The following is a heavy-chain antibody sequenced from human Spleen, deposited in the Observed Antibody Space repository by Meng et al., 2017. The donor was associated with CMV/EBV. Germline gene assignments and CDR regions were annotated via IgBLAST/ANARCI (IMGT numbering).Heavy chain of an antibody. J-gene: IGHJ4*02. Sequence: ASVKVSCKASGGTFSSYAISWVRQAPGQGLQWMGWVSTFNGNTNYAKRLQGRVTLTTDTSTSTAYMELRSLRSDDTAVYFCARDRYSWDFDYWGQGTLVTVSS. D-gene: IGHD1-1*01. CDR2: VSTFNGNT. V-gene: IGHV1-18*01. CDR1: GGTFSSYA. CDR3: ARDRYSWDFDY.